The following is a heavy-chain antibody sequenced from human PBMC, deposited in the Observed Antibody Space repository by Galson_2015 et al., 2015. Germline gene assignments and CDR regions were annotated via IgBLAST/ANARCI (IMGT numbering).Heavy chain of an antibody. CDR3: TRDLGYCINGVCSL. J-gene: IGHJ4*02. Sequence: SLRLSCAASGFTFSAYWMNWVRQAPGKGLVWVSRVNPDGRTTTYADSVRGRFTISRDNAQSMFHLQMDNLRAEDTAVYYCTRDLGYCINGVCSLWGQGTLVTVSS. V-gene: IGHV3-74*01. CDR2: VNPDGRTT. D-gene: IGHD2-8*01. CDR1: GFTFSAYW.